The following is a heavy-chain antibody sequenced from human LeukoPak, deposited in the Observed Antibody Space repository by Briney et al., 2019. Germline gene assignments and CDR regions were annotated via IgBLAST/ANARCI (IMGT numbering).Heavy chain of an antibody. J-gene: IGHJ4*02. Sequence: GGSLRLSCAASGFTFSYYWMSWVRQAPGKGLEWVANIKEDGSEKYYVDSVKGRLTISRDNAKNSLYLQMHSLRAEDTAVYYCARAPSPPTYYYDSSGPPPHFDYWGQGTLVTVSS. V-gene: IGHV3-7*01. CDR1: GFTFSYYW. CDR3: ARAPSPPTYYYDSSGPPPHFDY. D-gene: IGHD3-22*01. CDR2: IKEDGSEK.